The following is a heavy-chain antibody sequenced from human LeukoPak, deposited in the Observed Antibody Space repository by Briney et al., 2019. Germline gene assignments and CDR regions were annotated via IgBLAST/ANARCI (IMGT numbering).Heavy chain of an antibody. CDR1: GFTFSSYG. J-gene: IGHJ4*02. V-gene: IGHV3-30*02. Sequence: GGSLRLSCAASGFTFSSYGMHWVRQAPGKGLEWVAFIRYDGSNKYYADSVKGRFTISRDNSKNTLYLQMNSLGAEDTAVYYCAKDGVVLMGAILTGPDYWGQGTLVTVSS. D-gene: IGHD3-9*01. CDR2: IRYDGSNK. CDR3: AKDGVVLMGAILTGPDY.